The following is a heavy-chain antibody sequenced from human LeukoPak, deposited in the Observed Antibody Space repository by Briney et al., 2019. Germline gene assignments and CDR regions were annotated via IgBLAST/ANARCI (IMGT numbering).Heavy chain of an antibody. CDR3: ARDRPYYDFWSGTPRGAFDI. CDR2: MNPNSGNT. V-gene: IGHV1-8*01. CDR1: GYTFTSYD. Sequence: ASVKVSCKASGYTFTSYDINWVRQATGQGLEWMGWMNPNSGNTGYAQKFQGRVTMTRNTSISTAYMELSSLRSEDTAVYYCARDRPYYDFWSGTPRGAFDIWGQGTMVTVSS. J-gene: IGHJ3*02. D-gene: IGHD3-3*01.